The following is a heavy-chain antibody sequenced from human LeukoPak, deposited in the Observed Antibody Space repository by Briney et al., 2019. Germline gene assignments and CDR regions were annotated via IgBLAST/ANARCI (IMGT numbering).Heavy chain of an antibody. CDR3: AREEASHYYFQY. Sequence: ASVKVSCKASGYIFTNYYLYWVRQAPGQGLEWMGVINPVGGVTTYAQRFQGRVTMTRDTSTSTFDMELSSLKSEDTAVYYCAREEASHYYFQYWGQGTLVTVSS. J-gene: IGHJ4*02. V-gene: IGHV1-46*01. CDR1: GYIFTNYY. CDR2: INPVGGVT.